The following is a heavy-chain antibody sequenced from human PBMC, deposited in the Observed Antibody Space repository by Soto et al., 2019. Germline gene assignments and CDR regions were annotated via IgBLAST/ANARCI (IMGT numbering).Heavy chain of an antibody. CDR1: GGSVSSGDYH. D-gene: IGHD3-22*01. Sequence: SETLSLTCTVSGGSVSSGDYHWSWIRQPPGKGMERIGYIYYSGSSYYNPSLMSRVAMSVDTSKNHFSLKLRSVTAADTAVYYCARGDYHDTGGPFSDAFEFWGQGAMVTVSS. J-gene: IGHJ3*01. CDR3: ARGDYHDTGGPFSDAFEF. CDR2: IYYSGSS. V-gene: IGHV4-30-4*01.